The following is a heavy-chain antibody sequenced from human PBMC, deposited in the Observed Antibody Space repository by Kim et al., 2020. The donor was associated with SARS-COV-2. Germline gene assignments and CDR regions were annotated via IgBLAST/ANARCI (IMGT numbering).Heavy chain of an antibody. V-gene: IGHV1-24*01. CDR3: ATGVLRYFDWLLPKIDYYGMDV. CDR2: FDPEDGET. CDR1: GYTLTELS. J-gene: IGHJ6*02. Sequence: ASVKVSCKVSGYTLTELSMHWVRQAPGKGLEWMGGFDPEDGETIYAQKFQGRVTMTEDTSTDTAYMELSSLRSEDTAVYYCATGVLRYFDWLLPKIDYYGMDVWGQGTTVTVSS. D-gene: IGHD3-9*01.